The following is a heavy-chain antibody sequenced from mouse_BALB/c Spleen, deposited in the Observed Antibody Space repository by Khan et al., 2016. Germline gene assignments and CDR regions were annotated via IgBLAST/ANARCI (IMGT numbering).Heavy chain of an antibody. Sequence: QVQLKQSGAELVRPGASVKLSCKALGYTFTDYEMHWVKQTPVHGLEWIGAIHPGSGGTAYNQKFKGKATLTSDISSSTAYMELSSLKSEDTAVYYDTNRRNYDGYYVEMDDWGQGSSGTVSS. J-gene: IGHJ4*01. CDR1: GYTFTDYE. V-gene: IGHV1-15*01. D-gene: IGHD2-3*01. CDR3: TNRRNYDGYYVEMDD. CDR2: IHPGSGGT.